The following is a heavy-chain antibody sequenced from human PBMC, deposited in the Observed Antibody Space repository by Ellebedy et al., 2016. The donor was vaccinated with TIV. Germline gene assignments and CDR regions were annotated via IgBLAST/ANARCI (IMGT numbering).Heavy chain of an antibody. V-gene: IGHV1-18*01. CDR1: GYTFTTYG. D-gene: IGHD3-10*01. CDR2: ISVYNGNT. CDR3: SRGSVKMIRGVKWGEEGDTFDI. Sequence: AASVKVSCKASGYTFTTYGVSWVRQAPGQGLEWMGWISVYNGNTNYAQKLQGRVTMTTDTSTSTAYMELSSLKSEDTAVYYCSRGSVKMIRGVKWGEEGDTFDIWGQGTTVTVSS. J-gene: IGHJ3*02.